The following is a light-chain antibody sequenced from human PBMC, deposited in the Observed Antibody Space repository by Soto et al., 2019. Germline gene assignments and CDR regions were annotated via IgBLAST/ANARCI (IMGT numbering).Light chain of an antibody. CDR2: GAS. Sequence: EIVMTQSPATLYVSPGERATLSCRASQSVSSNLAWYQQKPGQAPRLLIYGASTRATGIPARFGGSGSGTEFTLTISSLQSEDFAVYYCQQYNNFPPTFGQGTKV. CDR3: QQYNNFPPT. V-gene: IGKV3-15*01. CDR1: QSVSSN. J-gene: IGKJ1*01.